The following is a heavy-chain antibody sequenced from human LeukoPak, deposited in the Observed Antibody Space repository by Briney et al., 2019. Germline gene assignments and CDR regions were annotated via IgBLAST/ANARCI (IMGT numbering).Heavy chain of an antibody. CDR1: GFTFGSYG. J-gene: IGHJ4*02. D-gene: IGHD2-2*01. Sequence: GGSLRLSCAASGFTFGSYGMHWVRQAPGKGLEWAALIWFDGSNKYYADSMKGRFTISRDNSENTLYLQMNSLRAEDTAVYYCAKVVGSFDYWGQGTLVTVSS. V-gene: IGHV3-33*06. CDR3: AKVVGSFDY. CDR2: IWFDGSNK.